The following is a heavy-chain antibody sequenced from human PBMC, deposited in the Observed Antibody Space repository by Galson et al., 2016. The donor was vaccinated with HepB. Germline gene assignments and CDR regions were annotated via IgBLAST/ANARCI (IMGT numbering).Heavy chain of an antibody. D-gene: IGHD3-22*01. J-gene: IGHJ5*02. V-gene: IGHV1-18*01. Sequence: QSGAEVKKPGASVKVSCKASGYTFTSYGISWVRQAPGQGLEWMGWISTYNDNTNSAQKLQGRVTMTTDTSTSTAYMELRSLRSDDTAVYYCARGDYDSSGYYPGRFDPWGQGTLVTVSS. CDR1: GYTFTSYG. CDR3: ARGDYDSSGYYPGRFDP. CDR2: ISTYNDNT.